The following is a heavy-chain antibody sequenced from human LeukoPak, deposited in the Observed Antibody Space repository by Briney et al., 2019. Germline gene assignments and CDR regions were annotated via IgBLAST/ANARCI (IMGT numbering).Heavy chain of an antibody. CDR3: ARVGSAGFSDY. CDR1: GGTFSSYA. D-gene: IGHD2/OR15-2a*01. Sequence: GASVKVSCKASGGTFSSYAISWVRQAPGQGLEWMGGIIPIFGTANYAQKFQGRVTITTDESASTAYMELSSLRSEDTAVYYCARVGSAGFSDYWGQGTLVTVSS. J-gene: IGHJ4*02. V-gene: IGHV1-69*05. CDR2: IIPIFGTA.